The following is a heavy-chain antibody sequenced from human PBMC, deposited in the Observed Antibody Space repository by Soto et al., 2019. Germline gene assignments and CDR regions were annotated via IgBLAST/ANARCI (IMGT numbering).Heavy chain of an antibody. J-gene: IGHJ4*02. CDR3: LWFEELFE. CDR1: GFTFSSYG. CDR2: ISYDGSNT. Sequence: QVQLVESGVVVVQPGRSRRLSCAASGFTFSSYGMHWVRQAPGQGLEWVAVISYDGSNTYYADSVKGRFTSSRDNSKKTLDLQMKGRGAEDAAVYSCLWFEELFEWGQGTLVTVSA. D-gene: IGHD3-10*01. V-gene: IGHV3-30*03.